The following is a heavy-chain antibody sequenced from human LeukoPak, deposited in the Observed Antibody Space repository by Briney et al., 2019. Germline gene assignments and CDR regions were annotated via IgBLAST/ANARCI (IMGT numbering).Heavy chain of an antibody. CDR2: INWNGGSP. Sequence: GGSLRLSCAASGFTVSSNYMSWVRQAPGKGLEWVSGINWNGGSPGYADSVKGRFTISRDNAKNSLYLQMNSLRAEDTALYYCARVYYYDSSGYYYFDYWGQGTLVTVSS. V-gene: IGHV3-20*04. D-gene: IGHD3-22*01. CDR1: GFTVSSNY. J-gene: IGHJ4*02. CDR3: ARVYYYDSSGYYYFDY.